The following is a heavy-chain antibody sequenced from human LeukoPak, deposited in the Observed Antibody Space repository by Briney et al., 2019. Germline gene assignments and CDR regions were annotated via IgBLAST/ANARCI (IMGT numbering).Heavy chain of an antibody. Sequence: PSETLSLTCTVSGGSISSYYWSWIRQPPGKGLEWIGYIYYSGSTNYNPSLKSRVTISVDTSKNQFSLKLSSVTAADTAVYYCARALRCGGDCYLLDYWGQGTLVTVSS. V-gene: IGHV4-59*01. J-gene: IGHJ4*02. CDR1: GGSISSYY. D-gene: IGHD2-21*02. CDR3: ARALRCGGDCYLLDY. CDR2: IYYSGST.